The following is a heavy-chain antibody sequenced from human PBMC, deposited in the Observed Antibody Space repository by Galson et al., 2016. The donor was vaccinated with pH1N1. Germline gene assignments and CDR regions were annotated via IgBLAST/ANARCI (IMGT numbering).Heavy chain of an antibody. V-gene: IGHV3-66*02. CDR2: PYRSEAT. CDR1: GFTVDSNY. J-gene: IGHJ1*01. Sequence: SLRLSCAASGFTVDSNYMTWVRQAPGRGLEWVSIPYRSEATYYADSVKGRFTISRDNSKNTLYLQMNSLRPDDTGVYYCASPAGSDYYDTSGYYSHWGQGTLVTVSS. CDR3: ASPAGSDYYDTSGYYSH. D-gene: IGHD3-22*01.